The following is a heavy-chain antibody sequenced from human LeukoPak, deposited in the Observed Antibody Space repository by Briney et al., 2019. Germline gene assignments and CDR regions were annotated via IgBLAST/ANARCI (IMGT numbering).Heavy chain of an antibody. CDR1: GFSFDDYA. D-gene: IGHD6-13*01. CDR3: AKDTSAGYSNRWSDY. J-gene: IGHJ4*02. CDR2: IIRNSGGT. Sequence: PGRSLRLSCAASGFSFDDYAMHWVRQAPGKGLEWVSGIIRNSGGTGYADSVRGRFTISRDNAKNSLYLQMNSLRAEDTAFYYCAKDTSAGYSNRWSDYWGQGTLVTVSS. V-gene: IGHV3-9*01.